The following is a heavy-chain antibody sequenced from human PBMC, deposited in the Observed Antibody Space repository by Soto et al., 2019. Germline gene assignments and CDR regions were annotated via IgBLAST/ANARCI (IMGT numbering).Heavy chain of an antibody. J-gene: IGHJ5*02. CDR3: ARHLGYDSSGYYRNWFDP. CDR1: GGSISSYY. V-gene: IGHV4-59*01. CDR2: IYYSGST. D-gene: IGHD3-22*01. Sequence: PSETLSLTCTVSGGSISSYYWSWIRQPPGKGLEWIGYIYYSGSTNYNPSLKSRVTISVDTSKNQSSLKLSSVTAADTAVYYCARHLGYDSSGYYRNWFDPWGQGTLVTVSS.